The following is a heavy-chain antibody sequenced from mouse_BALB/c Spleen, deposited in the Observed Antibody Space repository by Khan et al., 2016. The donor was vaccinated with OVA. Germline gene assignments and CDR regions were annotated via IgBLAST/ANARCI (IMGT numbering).Heavy chain of an antibody. D-gene: IGHD2-1*01. Sequence: VQLQQSGAELVKPGASVRLSCKASGYSFPSYYLYWVKQRPGQGLEWIGDINPSNGGTNFNEKFKIKATLTVDKSSSTAYMQLSSLTSEDSAVYYCTRSGYGTFAYWGRGTLVTVSA. CDR2: INPSNGGT. CDR3: TRSGYGTFAY. J-gene: IGHJ3*01. CDR1: GYSFPSYY. V-gene: IGHV1S81*02.